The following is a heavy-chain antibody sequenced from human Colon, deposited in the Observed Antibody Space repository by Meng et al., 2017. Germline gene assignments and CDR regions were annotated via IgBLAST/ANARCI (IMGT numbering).Heavy chain of an antibody. Sequence: QVQLQDSGPGLVKPSQTLSLICSVSGGSNISGGYYWSWIRQHPQKGLEWIGYISNSGSAYYNPSLKSRVSISVDTSKNQFSLKMDTVTAADTALYYCARAGLHSYYFDFWGQGTLVTVSS. D-gene: IGHD2-21*01. CDR2: ISNSGSA. CDR1: GGSNISGGYY. CDR3: ARAGLHSYYFDF. J-gene: IGHJ4*02. V-gene: IGHV4-31*02.